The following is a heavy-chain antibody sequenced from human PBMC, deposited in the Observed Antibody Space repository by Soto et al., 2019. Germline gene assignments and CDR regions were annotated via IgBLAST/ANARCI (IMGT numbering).Heavy chain of an antibody. CDR3: ERDYYDSSGPASP. D-gene: IGHD3-22*01. V-gene: IGHV3-30-3*01. J-gene: IGHJ5*02. CDR2: ISYDGSNK. CDR1: GFTFSSYA. Sequence: PWGSLILPCAPSGFTFSSYAMHWVRQAPGKGLKWVAVISYDGSNKYYADSVKGRFTISRDNSKNTLYLQMNSLRAEDTAVYYCERDYYDSSGPASPWGQGTLVTVSS.